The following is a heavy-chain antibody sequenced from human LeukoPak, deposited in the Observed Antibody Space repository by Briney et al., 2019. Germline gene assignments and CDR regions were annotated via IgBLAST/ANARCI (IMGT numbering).Heavy chain of an antibody. CDR1: GFTFSSYA. D-gene: IGHD6-19*01. Sequence: GGSLRLSCATSGFTFSSYALNWVRQAPGQGLEWVSAISGSGGSTYYADSVKGRFTISRDTSNNVVYLQLNSLRAEDTAVYYCAKVSKPSGWMFDCWGQGTLVTVSS. J-gene: IGHJ4*02. CDR2: ISGSGGST. CDR3: AKVSKPSGWMFDC. V-gene: IGHV3-23*01.